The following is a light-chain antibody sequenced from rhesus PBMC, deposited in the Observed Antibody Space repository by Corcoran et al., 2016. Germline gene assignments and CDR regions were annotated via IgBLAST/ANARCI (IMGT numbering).Light chain of an antibody. J-gene: IGKJ1*01. CDR1: QGISNW. V-gene: IGKV1-21*01. CDR3: QRFSSVPWT. Sequence: DIQMTQSPSSLSASVGDRVTITCRASQGISNWLAWYQQKPGKAPKVLIYKASSLQSGVPSRFSGSGPGTDVTLPISSLQPEDCGIYFCQRFSSVPWTFGQGTKVDIK. CDR2: KAS.